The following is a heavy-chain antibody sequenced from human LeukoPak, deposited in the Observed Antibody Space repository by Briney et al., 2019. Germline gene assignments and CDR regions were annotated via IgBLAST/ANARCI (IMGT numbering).Heavy chain of an antibody. CDR2: MYSSGRTT. Sequence: SETLSLTCTVSGGSIISSYWTWIRQPPGKGLEWIGYMYSSGRTTNYNPSLKSRATISMDTSKNQSSLNLKSVTAADTAIYYCAKIPGDRPDDWGQGTLVTVS. D-gene: IGHD7-27*01. CDR3: AKIPGDRPDD. J-gene: IGHJ4*02. V-gene: IGHV4-59*03. CDR1: GGSIISSY.